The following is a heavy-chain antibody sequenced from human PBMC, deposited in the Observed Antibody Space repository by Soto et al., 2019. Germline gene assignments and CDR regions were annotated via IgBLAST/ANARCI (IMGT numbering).Heavy chain of an antibody. CDR3: ARRGYSDYDWFDP. D-gene: IGHD5-12*01. CDR1: GGSISNFY. V-gene: IGHV4-59*08. Sequence: PSETLSLTCTVSGGSISNFYWSWIRQPPGKGLEWIGYVYYTGSTSYNPSLKRRVTFSADSSRGQFSLRLNSVTAADTAVYYCARRGYSDYDWFDPWGQGNLVTFS. CDR2: VYYTGST. J-gene: IGHJ5*02.